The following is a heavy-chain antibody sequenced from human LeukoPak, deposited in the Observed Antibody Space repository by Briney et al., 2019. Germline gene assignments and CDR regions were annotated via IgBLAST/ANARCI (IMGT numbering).Heavy chain of an antibody. D-gene: IGHD3-22*01. CDR2: ISGSGGST. J-gene: IGHJ4*02. CDR3: ATEPMDYYDSSGYSTIDY. V-gene: IGHV3-23*01. CDR1: GFTFSSYA. Sequence: GGSLRLSCAASGFTFSSYAMSWVRQAPGKGLEWVSAISGSGGSTYYADSVKGRFTISRDNSKNTLYLQMNSPRAEDTAVYYCATEPMDYYDSSGYSTIDYWGQGTLVTVSS.